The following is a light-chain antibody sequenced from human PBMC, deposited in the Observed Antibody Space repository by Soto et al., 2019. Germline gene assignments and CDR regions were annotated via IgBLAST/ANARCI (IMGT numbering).Light chain of an antibody. CDR2: DAS. CDR3: QQYDTFPRT. CDR1: QNINKW. Sequence: DIQMTQSPSTLSASVGDRVVITCRASQNINKWLAWYQQKPGKAPKFLIYDASTLETGVPSRFNGSGSGTEFTLTISSLQPDDFATFYCQQYDTFPRTFGQGTKVDIK. V-gene: IGKV1-5*01. J-gene: IGKJ1*01.